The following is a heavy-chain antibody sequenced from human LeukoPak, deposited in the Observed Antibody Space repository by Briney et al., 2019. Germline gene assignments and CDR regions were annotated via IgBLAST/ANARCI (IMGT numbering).Heavy chain of an antibody. V-gene: IGHV4-34*01. J-gene: IGHJ4*02. CDR2: INHSGST. D-gene: IGHD2-15*01. CDR3: AGSLVVAANYVDY. Sequence: SETLSLTCAVYGGSFSGYYWSWIRQPPGKGLEWIGEINHSGSTNYNPSLKSRVTISVDTSKNQFSLKLSSVTAADTAVYYCAGSLVVAANYVDYWGQGTLVTVSS. CDR1: GGSFSGYY.